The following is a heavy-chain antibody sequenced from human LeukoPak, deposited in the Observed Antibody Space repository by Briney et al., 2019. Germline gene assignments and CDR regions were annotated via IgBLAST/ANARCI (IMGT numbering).Heavy chain of an antibody. D-gene: IGHD1-1*01. CDR1: GGSINNYY. J-gene: IGHJ3*02. V-gene: IGHV4-4*07. CDR2: VYSTGTT. Sequence: ASETLSLTCTVSGGSINNYYWSCIRQPAGKGLEWIGRVYSTGTTYYSPSLKSRLTMSVDKSKNQFSLKLSSVTAADTALYYCAGEWNGGFDIWGQGTMVTVSS. CDR3: AGEWNGGFDI.